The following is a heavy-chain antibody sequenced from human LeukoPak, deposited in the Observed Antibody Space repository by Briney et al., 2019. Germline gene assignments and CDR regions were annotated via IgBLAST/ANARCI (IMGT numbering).Heavy chain of an antibody. CDR2: IYYSGST. CDR3: ARAATDSSSWYSVDY. CDR1: GGSISSYY. D-gene: IGHD6-13*01. Sequence: SETLSLTCTVSGGSISSYYWSWIRQPPGKGLEWIKYIYYSGSTNYNPSLKSRVTISVDTSKNQFSLKLSSVTAADTAVYYCARAATDSSSWYSVDYWGQGTLVTVSS. J-gene: IGHJ4*02. V-gene: IGHV4-59*01.